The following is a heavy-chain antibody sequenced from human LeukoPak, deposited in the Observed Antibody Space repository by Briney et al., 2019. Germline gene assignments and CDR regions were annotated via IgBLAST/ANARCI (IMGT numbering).Heavy chain of an antibody. Sequence: SETLSLACTVSGGSISSYYWSWIRQPAGEGLEWIGRLHTSGSTHYNPSLKSRVTMSVDTSKNQFSLKLSSVTAADTAVYYCARDFGYGDYFFDDWGQGTLVTVSS. CDR2: LHTSGST. CDR3: ARDFGYGDYFFDD. D-gene: IGHD4-17*01. V-gene: IGHV4-4*07. J-gene: IGHJ4*02. CDR1: GGSISSYY.